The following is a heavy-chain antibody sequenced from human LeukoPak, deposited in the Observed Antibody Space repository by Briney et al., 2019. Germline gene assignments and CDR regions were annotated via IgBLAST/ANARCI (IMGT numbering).Heavy chain of an antibody. CDR1: GGTFSSYA. D-gene: IGHD3-3*01. Sequence: SVKVSCKASGGTFSSYAISWVRQAPGQGLEWMGGIIPIFGTANYAQKLQGRVTITADESTSTAYVELSSLRSEDTAVYYCARVILYDFWSGYYNWFDPWGQGTLVTVSS. J-gene: IGHJ5*02. CDR3: ARVILYDFWSGYYNWFDP. CDR2: IIPIFGTA. V-gene: IGHV1-69*01.